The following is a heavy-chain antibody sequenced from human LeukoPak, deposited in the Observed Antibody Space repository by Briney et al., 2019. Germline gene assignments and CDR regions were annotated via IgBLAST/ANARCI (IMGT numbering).Heavy chain of an antibody. J-gene: IGHJ4*02. Sequence: GGSLRLSCAASGFTFSSYAMSWVRQAPGKGLEWVSAISGNGYNTYYADSVKGRFTISRDNSRNTLFLQMNSLRAEDAAVYYCAKDPALVTMVRGVMKYWGQGTLVTVSS. V-gene: IGHV3-23*01. CDR1: GFTFSSYA. D-gene: IGHD3-10*01. CDR3: AKDPALVTMVRGVMKY. CDR2: ISGNGYNT.